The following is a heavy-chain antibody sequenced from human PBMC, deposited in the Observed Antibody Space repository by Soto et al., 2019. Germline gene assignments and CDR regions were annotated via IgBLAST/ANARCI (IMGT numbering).Heavy chain of an antibody. CDR2: IYHSGTT. D-gene: IGHD3-3*01. CDR1: GYSINSGYY. CDR3: ARDAARYYDFWSGPNEDDYYYAMDV. Sequence: PSETLSLTCAVSGYSINSGYYWGGMRQPPGKGGQWIGSIYHSGTTYYNPSLKSRVTISVDTSRNQTSLKLTSVTAADTAVYFCARDAARYYDFWSGPNEDDYYYAMDVWGQGTTVTVSS. V-gene: IGHV4-38-2*02. J-gene: IGHJ6*02.